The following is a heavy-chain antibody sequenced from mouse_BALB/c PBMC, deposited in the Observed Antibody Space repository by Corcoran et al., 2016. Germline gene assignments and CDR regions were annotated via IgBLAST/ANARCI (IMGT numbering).Heavy chain of an antibody. CDR2: INTYTGEA. Sequence: QIQLVQSGPELKKPGETIKISCKASGYTFTNYGMNWVKQAPGKGLKWMGWINTYTGEATYADDFKGRFAFSLETSASTAYLQINNLKNEDTATYFCAREPLAMDYWGQGTSVTVSS. J-gene: IGHJ4*01. CDR1: GYTFTNYG. CDR3: AREPLAMDY. V-gene: IGHV9-3-1*01.